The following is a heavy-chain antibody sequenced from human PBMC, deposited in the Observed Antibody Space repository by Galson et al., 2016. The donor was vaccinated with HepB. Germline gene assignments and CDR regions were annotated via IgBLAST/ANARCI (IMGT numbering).Heavy chain of an antibody. D-gene: IGHD3-16*01. CDR2: IDHSTST. Sequence: TLSLTCSVSGASISAKEYYLSWIRQPPGKCLEWIGYIDHSTSTSYTPSLQSRISISVDTSKNEFYLNLNSVTAADPAVYFFARDRLFGGGPLTVAPYWGQGTLVTVSS. CDR1: GASISAKEYY. V-gene: IGHV4-30-4*01. CDR3: ARDRLFGGGPLTVAPY. J-gene: IGHJ4*02.